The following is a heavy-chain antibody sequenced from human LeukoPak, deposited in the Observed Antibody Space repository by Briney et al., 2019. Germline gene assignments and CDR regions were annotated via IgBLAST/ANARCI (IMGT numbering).Heavy chain of an antibody. CDR2: IYYSGST. CDR1: GGSISSSSYY. J-gene: IGHJ4*02. CDR3: ASPGPYYDFWSGYQYYFDY. Sequence: PSETLSLTCTVSGGSISSSSYYWGWLRQPQGKGLEWIGSIYYSGSTYYNPSLKSRVTISVDTSKNQFSLKLSSVTAADTAVYYCASPGPYYDFWSGYQYYFDYWGQGTLVTVSS. D-gene: IGHD3-3*01. V-gene: IGHV4-39*01.